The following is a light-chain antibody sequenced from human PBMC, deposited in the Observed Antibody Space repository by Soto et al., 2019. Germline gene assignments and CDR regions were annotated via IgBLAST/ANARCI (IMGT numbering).Light chain of an antibody. J-gene: IGKJ5*01. V-gene: IGKV2-28*01. CDR2: WGS. Sequence: DIVMTQSPLSLPVTPGEPASISCRSSQSLLHSSGNNCLDWYVQKPGQSPQLLIYWGSNRASGVPDRFSGSGSGTDFTLKINRVEAEDFGVYYCMQGQQTPVTFGYGTRLEIK. CDR3: MQGQQTPVT. CDR1: QSLLHSSGNNC.